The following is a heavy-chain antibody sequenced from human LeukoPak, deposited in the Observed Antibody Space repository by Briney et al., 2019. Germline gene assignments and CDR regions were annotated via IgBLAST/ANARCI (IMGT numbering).Heavy chain of an antibody. CDR2: ISGSGGTT. D-gene: IGHD3-10*01. CDR3: AKGGSGRYYYYGMVV. J-gene: IGHJ6*04. Sequence: RRSLRPSRAASGSTFSSNAISSVRHPPGEWLEWVSAISGSGGTTYYADSVKGRFSISRDNSKIPLYLQMNGLRCEDTGVYYCAKGGSGRYYYYGMVVGGKGTTVSVSS. V-gene: IGHV3-23*01. CDR1: GSTFSSNA.